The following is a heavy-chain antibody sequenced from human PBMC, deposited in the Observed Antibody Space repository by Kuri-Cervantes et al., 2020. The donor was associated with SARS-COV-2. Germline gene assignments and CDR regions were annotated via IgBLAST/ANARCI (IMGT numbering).Heavy chain of an antibody. CDR3: ARRLPREDAFDI. J-gene: IGHJ3*02. CDR1: GFTFSSYA. V-gene: IGHV3-21*01. CDR2: ISSSSSYI. D-gene: IGHD2-15*01. Sequence: GGSLRLSCAASGFTFSSYAMHWVRQAPGKGLEWVSSISSSSSYIYYADSVKGRFTISRDNAKNSLYLQMNSLRAEDTAVYYCARRLPREDAFDIWGQGTMVTVSS.